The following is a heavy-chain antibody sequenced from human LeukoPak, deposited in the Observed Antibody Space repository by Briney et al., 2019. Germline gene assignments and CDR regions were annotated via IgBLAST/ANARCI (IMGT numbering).Heavy chain of an antibody. Sequence: GASVKVSCKASGYTFTGYYMHWVRQAPGQGLEWMGWINPNSGGTNYAQKFQGRVTMTRDTSISTAYMELSSLRVDDTAVYYCARIRVATTPSVGIFYYYMDVWGKGTTVTVSS. CDR1: GYTFTGYY. CDR2: INPNSGGT. J-gene: IGHJ6*03. V-gene: IGHV1-2*02. CDR3: ARIRVATTPSVGIFYYYMDV. D-gene: IGHD5-12*01.